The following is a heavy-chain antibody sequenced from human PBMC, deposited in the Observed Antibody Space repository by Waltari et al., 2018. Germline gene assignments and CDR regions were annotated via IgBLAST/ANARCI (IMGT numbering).Heavy chain of an antibody. CDR2: ISSSSSYI. V-gene: IGHV3-21*01. CDR3: ASGGYSSSWYPNWFDP. Sequence: EVQLVESGGGLVKPGGSLRLSCAASGFTFSSYSMNWVRQDPGKGLEWVSSISSSSSYIYYADSVKGRFTISRDNAKNSLYLQMNSLRAEDTAVYYCASGGYSSSWYPNWFDPWGQGTLVTVSS. D-gene: IGHD6-13*01. J-gene: IGHJ5*02. CDR1: GFTFSSYS.